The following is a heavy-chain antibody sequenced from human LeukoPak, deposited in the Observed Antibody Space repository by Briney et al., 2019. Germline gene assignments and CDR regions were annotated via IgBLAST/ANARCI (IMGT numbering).Heavy chain of an antibody. CDR2: INHSGRT. J-gene: IGHJ5*02. V-gene: IGHV4-34*01. D-gene: IGHD4-17*01. Sequence: SETLSLTCAVYGGSFSGYYWSWIRQPPGKGLEWIGEINHSGRTNYNPSLKSRVTISVDTSKNQFSLKLRSVTAADTAVYYCARDKGDYGDYYWFDPWGQGTLVTVSS. CDR3: ARDKGDYGDYYWFDP. CDR1: GGSFSGYY.